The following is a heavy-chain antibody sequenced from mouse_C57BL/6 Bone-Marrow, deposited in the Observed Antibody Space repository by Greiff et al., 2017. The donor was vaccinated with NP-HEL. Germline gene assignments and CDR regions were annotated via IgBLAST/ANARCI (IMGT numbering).Heavy chain of an antibody. CDR1: GFTFSSYA. D-gene: IGHD4-1*01. V-gene: IGHV5-9-1*02. J-gene: IGHJ3*01. CDR3: TRDVTGTRGTWFAY. CDR2: ISSGGDYI. Sequence: EVQRVESGEGLVKPGGSLKLSCAASGFTFSSYAMSWVRQTPEKRLEWVAYISSGGDYIYYADTVKGRFTISRDNARNTLYLQMSSLKSEDTAMYYCTRDVTGTRGTWFAYWGQGTLVTVSA.